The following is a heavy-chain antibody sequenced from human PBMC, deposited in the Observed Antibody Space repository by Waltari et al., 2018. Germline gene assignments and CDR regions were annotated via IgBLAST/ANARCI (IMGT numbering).Heavy chain of an antibody. J-gene: IGHJ3*01. CDR1: GCYISSSRYS. V-gene: IGHV4-39*07. CDR3: ARRSGYYDL. D-gene: IGHD3-3*01. Sequence: QLQLQESGPGLLTPSETLSLTCTVSGCYISSSRYSWGWIRQPPGKGLEWIADLYYTGTPYYTPSLKSRVPISVDTSRNQFSLKLSSVPAADTAVYFCARRSGYYDLWGQGTMVTVSS. CDR2: LYYTGTP.